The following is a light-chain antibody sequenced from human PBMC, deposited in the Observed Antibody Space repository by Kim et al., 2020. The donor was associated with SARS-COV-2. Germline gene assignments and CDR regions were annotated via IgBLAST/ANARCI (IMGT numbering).Light chain of an antibody. CDR3: QAWDTTVV. J-gene: IGLJ2*01. Sequence: VSGSPGQTARITCSGDELGDNYVCWYQQKPGQSPVLVIYQDKNRPSGIPERFSGSNSGNTATLTISGTQAMDEADYYCQAWDTTVVFGGGTQLTVL. CDR2: QDK. CDR1: ELGDNY. V-gene: IGLV3-1*01.